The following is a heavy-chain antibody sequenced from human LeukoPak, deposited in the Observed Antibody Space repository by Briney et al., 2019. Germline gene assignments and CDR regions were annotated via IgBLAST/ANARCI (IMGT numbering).Heavy chain of an antibody. CDR2: IYYSGST. CDR1: GGSISSYY. Sequence: SETLSLTCTVSGGSISSYYWSWIRQPPGKGLEWIGYIYYSGSTNYNPSLKSRVTISVDMSKNQFSLKLSSVTAADTAVYYCARHSYCSSTSCYFPYYYYGMDVWGQGTTVTVSS. V-gene: IGHV4-59*08. CDR3: ARHSYCSSTSCYFPYYYYGMDV. D-gene: IGHD2-2*01. J-gene: IGHJ6*02.